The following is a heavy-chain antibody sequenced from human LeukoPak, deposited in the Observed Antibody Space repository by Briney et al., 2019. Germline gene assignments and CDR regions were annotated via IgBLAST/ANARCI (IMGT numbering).Heavy chain of an antibody. J-gene: IGHJ5*01. Sequence: GGSLRLSCAASGFTFNIYAMNWVRQAPGKGLEWVSTISGVGGSTVYADSVKGRFTISRDNSKNTLYLQMNSLRADDTAAFYCAKNYHVSADWFDGWGQETPVTVSS. D-gene: IGHD3/OR15-3a*01. CDR3: AKNYHVSADWFDG. V-gene: IGHV3-23*01. CDR2: ISGVGGST. CDR1: GFTFNIYA.